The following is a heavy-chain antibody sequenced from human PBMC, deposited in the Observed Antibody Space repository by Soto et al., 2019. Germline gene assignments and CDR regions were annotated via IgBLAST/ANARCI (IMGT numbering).Heavy chain of an antibody. CDR3: GRHSAGTYRNGFAH. Sequence: GESLKISCKGSGYSFTSYWISWVRQMPGKGLEWMGRIDPSDSYTNYSPSFQGHVTISADKSISTAYLQWSSLKASDTAMYYCGRHSAGTYRNGFAHWRQGIRVTVSS. D-gene: IGHD6-13*01. CDR1: GYSFTSYW. J-gene: IGHJ5*02. V-gene: IGHV5-10-1*01. CDR2: IDPSDSYT.